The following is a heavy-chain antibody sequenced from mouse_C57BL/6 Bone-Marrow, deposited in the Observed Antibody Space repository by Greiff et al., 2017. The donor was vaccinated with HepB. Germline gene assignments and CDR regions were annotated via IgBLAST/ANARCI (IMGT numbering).Heavy chain of an antibody. J-gene: IGHJ2*01. CDR1: GFTFSDYG. CDR3: ARRPELREDYFEY. D-gene: IGHD1-1*01. Sequence: EVKVVESGGGLVKPGGSLKLSCAASGFTFSDYGMHWVRQAPEKGLEWVAYISSGSSTIYYADTVKGRFTSSRDNAKSTLFLQMTSLRSEDTAMYYCARRPELREDYFEYWGEGATLTDSS. V-gene: IGHV5-17*01. CDR2: ISSGSSTI.